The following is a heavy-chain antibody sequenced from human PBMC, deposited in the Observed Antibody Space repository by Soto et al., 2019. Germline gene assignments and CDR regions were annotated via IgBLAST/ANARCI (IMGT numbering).Heavy chain of an antibody. V-gene: IGHV3-33*01. CDR2: IWYDGSKK. CDR1: VFTFNPYA. CDR3: ARGPVVVTATHWFDP. J-gene: IGHJ5*02. D-gene: IGHD2-15*01. Sequence: PGWSLRLSCASSVFTFNPYAMHWVRQAPGKGLDWVAVIWYDGSKKYYADSVKGRFTISRDNSKNTLYLQMNSLRAEDTAVYYCARGPVVVTATHWFDPWGQGTLVTVSS.